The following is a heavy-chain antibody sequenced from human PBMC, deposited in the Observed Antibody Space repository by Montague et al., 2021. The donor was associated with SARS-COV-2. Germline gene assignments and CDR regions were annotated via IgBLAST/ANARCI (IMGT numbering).Heavy chain of an antibody. CDR1: GFTFSSYG. CDR3: ARAVAGGWYFDL. Sequence: SLRLSCAASGFTFSSYGMHWVHQAPGKGLEWVAVIWYDGSNKYYADSVKGRFTISRDNSKNTLYLQMNSLRAEDTAVYYCARAVAGGWYFDLWGRGTLVTVSS. D-gene: IGHD6-19*01. V-gene: IGHV3-33*01. J-gene: IGHJ2*01. CDR2: IWYDGSNK.